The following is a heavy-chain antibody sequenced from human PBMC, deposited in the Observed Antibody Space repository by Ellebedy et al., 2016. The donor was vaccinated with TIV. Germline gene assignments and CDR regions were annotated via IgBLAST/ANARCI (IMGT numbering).Heavy chain of an antibody. V-gene: IGHV1-18*04. CDR1: GFRFSSHG. D-gene: IGHD3-10*01. CDR3: ASRQSVGVGEVALDY. CDR2: ISFYGGST. Sequence: AASVKVSCKASGFRFSSHGISWVRQPPGQGLEWMGWISFYGGSTNYAQQLQGRVSMTRDTTTSTAYMELRSLRSDDTAVYYCASRQSVGVGEVALDYWGQGTLVTVSS. J-gene: IGHJ4*02.